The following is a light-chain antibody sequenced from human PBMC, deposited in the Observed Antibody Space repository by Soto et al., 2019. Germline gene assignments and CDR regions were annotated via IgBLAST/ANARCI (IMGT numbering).Light chain of an antibody. J-gene: IGKJ1*01. CDR3: QQYKDWPTT. CDR1: QRISTW. Sequence: DIQMTQSPSTLSASVEDGVTITCRASQRISTWLAWYQQKPGKAPKLLISDASSLATGVPSRFSGSGSGTDFTLTITSLQSEDFGVYFCQQYKDWPTTFGQGTKVDIK. CDR2: DAS. V-gene: IGKV1-5*01.